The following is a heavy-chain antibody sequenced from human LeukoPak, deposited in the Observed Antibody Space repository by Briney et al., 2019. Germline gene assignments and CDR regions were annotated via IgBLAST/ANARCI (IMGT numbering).Heavy chain of an antibody. CDR2: ISSSSSYI. Sequence: GGSLRLSCATSGFTFSSYSMNWVRQAPGKGLEWVSSISSSSSYIYYADSVKGRFTISRDNAKNSLYLQMNSLRAEDTAVYYCARGLVGATDYWGQGTLVTVSS. V-gene: IGHV3-21*01. CDR3: ARGLVGATDY. CDR1: GFTFSSYS. D-gene: IGHD1-26*01. J-gene: IGHJ4*02.